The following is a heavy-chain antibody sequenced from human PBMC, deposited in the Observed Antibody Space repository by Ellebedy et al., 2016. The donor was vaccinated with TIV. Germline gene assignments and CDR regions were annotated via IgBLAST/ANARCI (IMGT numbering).Heavy chain of an antibody. V-gene: IGHV1-2*02. CDR2: INPNNGGT. J-gene: IGHJ4*02. Sequence: ASVKVSXXASGYTFTDYYIHWVRQAPGQGFEWMGWINPNNGGTHYAQKFQGRVTMTRDTSISTAYLELSRLRSDDTAVFYCARGLEGSGNSFLDYWGQGSLVTVSS. CDR1: GYTFTDYY. CDR3: ARGLEGSGNSFLDY. D-gene: IGHD3-10*01.